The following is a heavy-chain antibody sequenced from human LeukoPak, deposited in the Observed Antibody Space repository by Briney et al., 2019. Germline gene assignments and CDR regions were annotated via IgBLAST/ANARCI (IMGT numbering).Heavy chain of an antibody. CDR2: IHHSGST. CDR1: GGSFSGYY. Sequence: ETLSLTCAVSGGSFSGYYWSWLRQSPGKGLEWIGEIHHSGSTNYNPSLKSRVTISLDTSKSQFSLSLTSVTAADTAVYYCASAVVVPATIRDYYGLDVWGQGTTVTVSS. CDR3: ASAVVVPATIRDYYGLDV. J-gene: IGHJ6*02. D-gene: IGHD2-2*02. V-gene: IGHV4-34*01.